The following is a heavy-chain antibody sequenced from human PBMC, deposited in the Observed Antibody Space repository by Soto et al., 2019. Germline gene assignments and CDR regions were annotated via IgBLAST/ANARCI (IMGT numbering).Heavy chain of an antibody. V-gene: IGHV3-30*18. D-gene: IGHD2-8*01. CDR3: AKDALDGVDY. J-gene: IGHJ4*02. CDR1: GFTLSSYG. CDR2: ISYDGSNK. Sequence: PGGSLRLSCAASGFTLSSYGMHWVRQAPGKGLEWVAVISYDGSNKYYADSVKGRFTISRDNSKNTLYLQMNSLRAEDTDVYYCAKDALDGVDYWGQGTQVTVYS.